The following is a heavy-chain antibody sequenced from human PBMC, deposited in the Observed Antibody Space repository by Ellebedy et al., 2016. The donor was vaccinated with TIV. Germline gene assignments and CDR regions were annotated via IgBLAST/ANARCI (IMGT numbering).Heavy chain of an antibody. CDR2: ISTGGDHI. J-gene: IGHJ3*02. Sequence: GESLKISCAASGFSFSSYSMNWVRQAPGKELEWLSFISTGGDHINYADSAKGRFTISRDNAKNSLYLQMNSLRAEDTAVYYCASGHRGISFGIWGQGTMVTVSS. V-gene: IGHV3-21*04. D-gene: IGHD3-16*01. CDR3: ASGHRGISFGI. CDR1: GFSFSSYS.